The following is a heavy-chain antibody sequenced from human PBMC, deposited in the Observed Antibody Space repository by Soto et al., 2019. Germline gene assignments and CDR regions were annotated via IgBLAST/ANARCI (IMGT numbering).Heavy chain of an antibody. D-gene: IGHD3-10*01. V-gene: IGHV3-74*01. J-gene: IGHJ4*02. CDR2: ISPDGSST. Sequence: EVQLVESGGGLVQPGGSLRLSCEASGFTFSNHWIHWVRQPPGKGLLWGSRISPDGSSTNYAGSEEGRFTVSRDNARNTLFLQMNSLRDDDTAEYYCVRGTSAWYGIDYGGQGTLVTVSS. CDR1: GFTFSNHW. CDR3: VRGTSAWYGIDY.